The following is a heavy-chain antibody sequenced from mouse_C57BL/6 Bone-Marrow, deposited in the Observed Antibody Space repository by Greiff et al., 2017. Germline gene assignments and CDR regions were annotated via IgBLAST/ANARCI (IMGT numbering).Heavy chain of an antibody. V-gene: IGHV1-53*01. J-gene: IGHJ4*01. CDR1: GYTFTSYW. D-gene: IGHD1-1*02. Sequence: QVQLQQPGTELVKPGASVKLSCKASGYTFTSYWMPWVKQRPGQGLEWIGNINPSNGGTNYNEKFKSKATLTVDKSSSTAYMQLSSLTSEDSAVDDCARGNGSWWLLWAMDYWGQGTSVTVSS. CDR3: ARGNGSWWLLWAMDY. CDR2: INPSNGGT.